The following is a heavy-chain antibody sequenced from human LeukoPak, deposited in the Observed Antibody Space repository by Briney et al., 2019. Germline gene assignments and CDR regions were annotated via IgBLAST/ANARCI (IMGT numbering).Heavy chain of an antibody. V-gene: IGHV3-21*01. CDR1: RSTFNSYS. J-gene: IGHJ4*01. CDR3: ARGGTRGFDY. Sequence: PGGSLRLSGVVSRSTFNSYSLNWVRKAPGKGLEWFSSISSSSSSIYYAHSVKGRFRISTDNAKNSLFLQMNGLRTEDSAVYYCARGGTRGFDYWGHGILVSVSS. CDR2: ISSSSSSI. D-gene: IGHD3-16*01.